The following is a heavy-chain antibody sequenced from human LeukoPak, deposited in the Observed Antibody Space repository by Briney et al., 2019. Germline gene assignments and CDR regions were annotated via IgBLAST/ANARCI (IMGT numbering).Heavy chain of an antibody. D-gene: IGHD3-10*01. V-gene: IGHV1-18*01. CDR3: ARDQNSNIMVRGVINAFDI. CDR1: GYSFINYG. J-gene: IGHJ3*02. Sequence: GASVKVSCKASGYSFINYGITWVRQAPGQGLEWMGWLTAYNGNINYAQKLQGRVTMTKDTSTSTAYMELSSLRSEDTAVYYCARDQNSNIMVRGVINAFDIWGQGTMVTVSS. CDR2: LTAYNGNI.